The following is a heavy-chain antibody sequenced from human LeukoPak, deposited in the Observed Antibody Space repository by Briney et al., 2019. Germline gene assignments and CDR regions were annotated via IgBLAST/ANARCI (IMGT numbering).Heavy chain of an antibody. CDR2: INTDGRTT. CDR3: ARDYGGNSGDFDY. V-gene: IGHV3-74*01. D-gene: IGHD4-23*01. J-gene: IGHJ4*02. Sequence: GGSLRLSCAASGFTFNNYWIHWVRQAPGKGLVWVSRINTDGRTTTYADSVKGRFTISRDNAKNTVHLQMNSLRAEDTAVYYCARDYGGNSGDFDYWGQGTLVTVSS. CDR1: GFTFNNYW.